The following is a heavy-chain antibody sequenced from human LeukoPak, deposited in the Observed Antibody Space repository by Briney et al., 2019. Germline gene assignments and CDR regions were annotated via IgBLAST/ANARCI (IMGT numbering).Heavy chain of an antibody. V-gene: IGHV4-34*01. CDR2: ISQSGST. CDR3: ARGDIAVAGYRWYFDL. Sequence: SETLSLTCAVYGGSFSGYYWSWIRQPPGKGLEWIGEISQSGSTNYNPSLKSRVTISVDTSKNQFSLRLSSVTAADTAVYYCARGDIAVAGYRWYFDLCGRGTLVTVSS. CDR1: GGSFSGYY. D-gene: IGHD6-19*01. J-gene: IGHJ2*01.